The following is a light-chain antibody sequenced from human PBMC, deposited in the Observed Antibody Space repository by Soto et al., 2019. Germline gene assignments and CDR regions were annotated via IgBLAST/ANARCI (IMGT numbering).Light chain of an antibody. CDR3: QQYDGSPRT. Sequence: EIVLTQSPGTLSLSPGERATLSCRASQSISSTYLAWYQQKPGQAPRLLIYGASSRATDIPDRFSGSGSGTEFTLTITRLEPEDFAVYHCQQYDGSPRTFGQGTKVDI. CDR1: QSISSTY. V-gene: IGKV3-20*01. J-gene: IGKJ1*01. CDR2: GAS.